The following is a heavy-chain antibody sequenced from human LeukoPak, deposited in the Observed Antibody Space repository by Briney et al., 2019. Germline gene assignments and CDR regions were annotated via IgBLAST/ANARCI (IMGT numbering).Heavy chain of an antibody. Sequence: SETLSLTCTVSGXSISSYYWSWIRQPPGKGLEWIGYIYDSGSTNYNPSLKSRVTISVDTSKNHFSLKLSSVTTADTAVYYCAGIGANGDYWGQGTLVTVSS. D-gene: IGHD1-26*01. CDR2: IYDSGST. J-gene: IGHJ4*02. V-gene: IGHV4-59*01. CDR1: GXSISSYY. CDR3: AGIGANGDY.